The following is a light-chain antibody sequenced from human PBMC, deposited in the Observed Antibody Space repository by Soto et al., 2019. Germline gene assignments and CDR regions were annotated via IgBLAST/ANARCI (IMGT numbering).Light chain of an antibody. CDR3: SSYTSSPVV. J-gene: IGLJ2*01. CDR2: DVS. Sequence: QSVLTQPASVSGSPGQSITISCTGTSSDVGGYNYVSWYQQHPGNAPKLMIYDVSNRPSGVSNRFSGSKSGNTASLTISGLQAEDEADYYCSSYTSSPVVFGGGTKLTVL. CDR1: SSDVGGYNY. V-gene: IGLV2-14*01.